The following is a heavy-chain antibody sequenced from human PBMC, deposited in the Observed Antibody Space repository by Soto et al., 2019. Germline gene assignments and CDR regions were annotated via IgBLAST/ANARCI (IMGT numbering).Heavy chain of an antibody. D-gene: IGHD3-22*01. V-gene: IGHV4-4*02. CDR3: ASSRSSGYYYA. CDR1: GVSISSSNW. Sequence: SETLSLTCAFSGVSISSSNWWSWVRQPPGKGLEWIGEIYHGGSTNYNPSLKSRVTISVDKSKNQFSLKLSSVTAADTAVYYCASSRSSGYYYAWGQGTLDTVSS. CDR2: IYHGGST. J-gene: IGHJ5*02.